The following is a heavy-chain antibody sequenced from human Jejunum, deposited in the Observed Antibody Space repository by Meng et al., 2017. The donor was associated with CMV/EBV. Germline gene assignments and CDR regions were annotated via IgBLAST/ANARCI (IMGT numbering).Heavy chain of an antibody. CDR2: INSTSSTI. Sequence: AASRFTISIYSLHWVRQAPGKGLEWISYINSTSSTIYYADSVRGRFTVSRDDAKKSLYLLMNSLRVGDTAVYYCTRHNLLTGWDVWGQGTLVTVSS. D-gene: IGHD3-9*01. CDR3: TRHNLLTGWDV. CDR1: RFTISIYS. J-gene: IGHJ4*02. V-gene: IGHV3-48*04.